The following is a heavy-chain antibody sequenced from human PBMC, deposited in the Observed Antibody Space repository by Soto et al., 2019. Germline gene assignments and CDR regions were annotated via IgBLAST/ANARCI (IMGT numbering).Heavy chain of an antibody. Sequence: GGSLRLSCAASGFTFSSYAMHWVRQAPGKGLEWVAVISYDGSNKYYADSVKGRFTISRDNSKNTLYLQMNSLRAEDTAVYYCARDLHYYDSSGYYGAYYYYYGMDVWGQGTTVTVSS. CDR2: ISYDGSNK. D-gene: IGHD3-22*01. CDR1: GFTFSSYA. V-gene: IGHV3-30-3*01. J-gene: IGHJ6*02. CDR3: ARDLHYYDSSGYYGAYYYYYGMDV.